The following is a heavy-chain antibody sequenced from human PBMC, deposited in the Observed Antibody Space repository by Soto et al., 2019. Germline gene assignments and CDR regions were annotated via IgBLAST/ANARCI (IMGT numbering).Heavy chain of an antibody. CDR1: GGSFRGYY. J-gene: IGHJ6*02. CDR3: ARGRILTGYVYYYYGMDV. Sequence: PSETLSLTCAVHGGSFRGYYWRWIRQPPGKGLEWIGEINHSGSTNYNPSLKSRVTISVDTSKNQFSLKLSSVTAADTAVYYCARGRILTGYVYYYYGMDVWGQGTTVTVSS. V-gene: IGHV4-34*01. CDR2: INHSGST. D-gene: IGHD3-9*01.